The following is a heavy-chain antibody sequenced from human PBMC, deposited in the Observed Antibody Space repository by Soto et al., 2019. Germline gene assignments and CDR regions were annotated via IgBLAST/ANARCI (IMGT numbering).Heavy chain of an antibody. Sequence: GGSLRLSCAASGFPFSSYGMHWVRQSPGKGLEWVAVISYDGSNKYYADSVKGRFTISRDNSKNTLYLQMNSLRAEDTAVYYCAKDLGCSGGSRYGQDYWGQGTLITVSS. D-gene: IGHD2-15*01. CDR3: AKDLGCSGGSRYGQDY. CDR2: ISYDGSNK. CDR1: GFPFSSYG. V-gene: IGHV3-30*18. J-gene: IGHJ4*02.